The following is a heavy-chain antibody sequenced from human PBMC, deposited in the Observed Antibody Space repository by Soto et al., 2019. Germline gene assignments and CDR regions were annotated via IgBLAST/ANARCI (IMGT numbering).Heavy chain of an antibody. V-gene: IGHV1-18*01. Sequence: QVQLVQSGAEVKKPGASVKVSCKASGYTFTSYGISWVRQAPGQGLEWMGWISAYNGNTNYAQKLQGRVTMTTDTSTSTAYMELRSLSSDDTAVYYCARDPKKGRPGYTWFDPWGQGTLVTVSS. CDR2: ISAYNGNT. J-gene: IGHJ5*02. D-gene: IGHD3-16*02. CDR1: GYTFTSYG. CDR3: ARDPKKGRPGYTWFDP.